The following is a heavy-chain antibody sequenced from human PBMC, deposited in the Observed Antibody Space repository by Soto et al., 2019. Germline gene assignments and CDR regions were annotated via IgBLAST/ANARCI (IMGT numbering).Heavy chain of an antibody. CDR1: GFTFSDYY. D-gene: IGHD2-15*01. V-gene: IGHV3-23*04. CDR3: AKVLIIVVVSFDP. Sequence: VQLVESGGGLVKPGGSLRLSCAASGFTFSDYYMSWIRQAPGKGLEWVSAISGSGGSTYYADSVKGRFTISRDNSKNTLYLQMNSLRAEDTAVYYCAKVLIIVVVSFDPWGQGTLVTVSS. CDR2: ISGSGGST. J-gene: IGHJ5*02.